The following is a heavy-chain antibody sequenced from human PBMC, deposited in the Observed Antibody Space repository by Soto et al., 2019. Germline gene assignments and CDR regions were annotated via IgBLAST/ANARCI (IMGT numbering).Heavy chain of an antibody. CDR3: ARHLLLRDGIDV. Sequence: QVQLVESGGGVVQPGRSLRLSCAASGFTFSSYGMHWVRQAPGKGLEWVAVIWYDGSNKYYADSVKGRFTISRDNSKNTLYLQMNSLSAEDTAVSYCARHLLLRDGIDVWGQGTTVTVSS. V-gene: IGHV3-33*01. J-gene: IGHJ6*02. CDR1: GFTFSSYG. D-gene: IGHD2-15*01. CDR2: IWYDGSNK.